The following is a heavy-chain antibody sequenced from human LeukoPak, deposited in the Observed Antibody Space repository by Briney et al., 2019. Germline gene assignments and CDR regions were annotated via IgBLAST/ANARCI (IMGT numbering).Heavy chain of an antibody. Sequence: PSETLSLTCAVSGGSISSTNWWSWVRQPPGEGLEWIGEIYHSGRTKYNPSLKSRGTISVDKTKNHVYLKMSTVTAADTAMYYCARDRPNVDSTGYFSRHDAFDIWGQGTMVTVSS. D-gene: IGHD3-22*01. CDR2: IYHSGRT. V-gene: IGHV4-4*02. CDR3: ARDRPNVDSTGYFSRHDAFDI. J-gene: IGHJ3*02. CDR1: GGSISSTNW.